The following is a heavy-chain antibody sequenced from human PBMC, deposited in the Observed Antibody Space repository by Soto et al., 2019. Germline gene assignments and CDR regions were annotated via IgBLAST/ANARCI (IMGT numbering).Heavy chain of an antibody. D-gene: IGHD6-6*01. V-gene: IGHV4-59*01. J-gene: IGHJ6*02. CDR2: INYSGST. CDR1: GGSISSYD. CDR3: ARCPRRYHYGMDV. Sequence: QVQLQESGPGLVKPSETLSLTCTVSGGSISSYDWNWIRQPPGKGLEWIGYINYSGSTNYNPSLKSRVTIAVATSKNQCSLKLSSVTAADTAVYDCARCPRRYHYGMDVWCQGTTVTVSS.